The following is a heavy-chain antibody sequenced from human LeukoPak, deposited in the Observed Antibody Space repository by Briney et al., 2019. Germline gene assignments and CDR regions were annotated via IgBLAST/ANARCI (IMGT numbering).Heavy chain of an antibody. D-gene: IGHD6-6*01. CDR1: GGSISSSSYY. Sequence: SETLSLTCTVSGGSISSSSYYWGWIRQPPGKGLEWIGSIYYSGSTYYNPSLKSRVTISVDTSKNQFSLKLSSVTAADTAVYYCASMDTESIAAYNWFDPWGQGTLVTVSS. CDR3: ASMDTESIAAYNWFDP. CDR2: IYYSGST. J-gene: IGHJ5*02. V-gene: IGHV4-39*01.